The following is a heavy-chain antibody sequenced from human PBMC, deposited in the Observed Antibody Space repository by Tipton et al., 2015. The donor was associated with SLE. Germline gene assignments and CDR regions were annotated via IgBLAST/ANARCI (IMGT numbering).Heavy chain of an antibody. CDR1: GGYISSYY. D-gene: IGHD6-6*01. CDR2: ISYSGST. Sequence: TLSPTCTVSGGYISSYYWSWIRQPPGKGLEWIGYISYSGSTNYNPSLKSRVTISVDTSKNQFSLKLSSVTAADTAVYYCARGIVAAFFYWGQGTLVTVSS. CDR3: ARGIVAAFFY. V-gene: IGHV4-59*01. J-gene: IGHJ4*02.